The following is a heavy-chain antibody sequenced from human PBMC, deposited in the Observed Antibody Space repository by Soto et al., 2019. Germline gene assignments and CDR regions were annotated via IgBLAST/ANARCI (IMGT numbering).Heavy chain of an antibody. D-gene: IGHD2-15*01. CDR1: GFTLSSYA. CDR2: ISSSGSTI. Sequence: XGSLRLACAAAGFTLSSYAMNWVRQAPGKGLEWVSYISSSGSTIYYADSVKGRFTISRDNAKNSLYLQMNSLRAEDTAVYYCARVYCSGGSCYFAFDIWGQGRMVTVSS. V-gene: IGHV3-48*03. J-gene: IGHJ3*02. CDR3: ARVYCSGGSCYFAFDI.